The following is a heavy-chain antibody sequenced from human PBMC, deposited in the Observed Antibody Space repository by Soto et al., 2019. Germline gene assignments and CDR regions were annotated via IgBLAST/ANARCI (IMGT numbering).Heavy chain of an antibody. V-gene: IGHV3-11*01. J-gene: IGHJ6*02. D-gene: IGHD3-22*01. CDR3: ARVGCSGNFCYDGLDV. CDR1: GFTFSAYY. Sequence: QVQLVESGGGLVKPGGSLRLSCAASGFTFSAYYMTWIRQAPGKGPECISYISKSSSTIKYAESVKGRFTISRDNAKNSLSLQMNSLRAEDTAVYYCARVGCSGNFCYDGLDVWGQGTAVTVSS. CDR2: ISKSSSTI.